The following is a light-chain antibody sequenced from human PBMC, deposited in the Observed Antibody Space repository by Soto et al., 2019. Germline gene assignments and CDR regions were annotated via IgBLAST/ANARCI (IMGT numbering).Light chain of an antibody. CDR3: SSYTSSSTYV. J-gene: IGLJ1*01. CDR2: DVS. Sequence: QSALTQPASVCGSPGQSITISCTGTSSDVGGYNYVSWYQQHPGKAPKLMIYDVSNRPSGVSNRFSGSKSGNTASLTISGLQAEDELHYYCSSYTSSSTYVFGTGTKVTVL. CDR1: SSDVGGYNY. V-gene: IGLV2-14*01.